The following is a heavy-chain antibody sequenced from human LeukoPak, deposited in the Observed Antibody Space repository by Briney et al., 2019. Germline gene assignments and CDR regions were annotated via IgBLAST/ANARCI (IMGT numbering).Heavy chain of an antibody. V-gene: IGHV1-69*04. Sequence: SVKVSCKASGGTFSSYTISWVRQAPGQGLEWMGRIIPILGIANYAQKFQGRVTITADKSTSAAYMELSSLRSEDTAVYYCARDGDYDYYYYMDVWGKGTTVTVSS. CDR3: ARDGDYDYYYYMDV. D-gene: IGHD4-17*01. CDR1: GGTFSSYT. J-gene: IGHJ6*03. CDR2: IIPILGIA.